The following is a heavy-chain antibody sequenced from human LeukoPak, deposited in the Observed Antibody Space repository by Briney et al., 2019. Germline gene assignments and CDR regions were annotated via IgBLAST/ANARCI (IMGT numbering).Heavy chain of an antibody. Sequence: PSETLSLTCAVSGYSMSSGYYWGWIRQPPGKGLEWIGTIYHSGSAYYNPSLKSRVTISVDTSKNQISLKLSTVTAADTAVYYCAGHRGQYYDSSGYSDYWGQGTLVIVSS. J-gene: IGHJ4*02. CDR1: GYSMSSGYY. D-gene: IGHD3-22*01. V-gene: IGHV4-38-2*01. CDR2: IYHSGSA. CDR3: AGHRGQYYDSSGYSDY.